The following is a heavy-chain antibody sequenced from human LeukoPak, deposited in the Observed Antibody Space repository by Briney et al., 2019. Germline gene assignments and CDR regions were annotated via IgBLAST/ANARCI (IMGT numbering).Heavy chain of an antibody. Sequence: SETLSLTCTVSGGSISSSSYYWGWIRQPPGKELEWIGSIYYSGSTYYNPSLKSRVTISVDTSKNQFSLKLSSVTAADTAVYYCARHLEERYSGSYSIDYWGQGTLVTVSS. D-gene: IGHD1-26*01. CDR2: IYYSGST. V-gene: IGHV4-39*07. J-gene: IGHJ4*02. CDR3: ARHLEERYSGSYSIDY. CDR1: GGSISSSSYY.